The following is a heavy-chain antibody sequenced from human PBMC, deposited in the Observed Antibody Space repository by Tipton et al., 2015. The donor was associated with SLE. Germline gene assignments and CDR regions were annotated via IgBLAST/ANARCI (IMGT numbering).Heavy chain of an antibody. V-gene: IGHV3-74*01. J-gene: IGHJ3*02. CDR1: GFTFSSYW. D-gene: IGHD1-26*01. CDR2: IMSDGSIT. Sequence: GSLRLSCAASGFTFSSYWMHWVRQGPGKGLVWVSRIMSDGSITNYADSVKGRFTISRDNAKNTLYLQMNSLRAEDTAVYYCARDPSYNGSPSDTFDIWGQGTMVTVSS. CDR3: ARDPSYNGSPSDTFDI.